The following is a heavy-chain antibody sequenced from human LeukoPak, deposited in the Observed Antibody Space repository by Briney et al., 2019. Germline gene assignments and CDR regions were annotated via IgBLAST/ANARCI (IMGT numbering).Heavy chain of an antibody. CDR1: GLTVSSNY. Sequence: GGSLRLSCAASGLTVSSNYMSWVRQAPGKGLEWVSVIYSGGSTYYADSVKGRFTISRHNSKNTLYLQMNSLRAEDTAVYYCARMTTDYYYGMDVWGQGTTVTVSS. CDR2: IYSGGST. CDR3: ARMTTDYYYGMDV. J-gene: IGHJ6*02. D-gene: IGHD4-17*01. V-gene: IGHV3-53*04.